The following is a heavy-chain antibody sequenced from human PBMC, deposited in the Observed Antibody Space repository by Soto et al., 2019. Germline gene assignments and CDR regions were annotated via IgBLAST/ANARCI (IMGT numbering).Heavy chain of an antibody. D-gene: IGHD3-22*01. CDR2: ISGSGGST. CDR1: GFTFSSYA. CDR3: AKDTSGYYYLGDAFDI. V-gene: IGHV3-23*01. J-gene: IGHJ3*02. Sequence: EVQLLESGGGLVQPGGSLRLSCAASGFTFSSYAMSWVRQAPGKGLEWVSAISGSGGSTYYADSVKGRFTISRDNSKNTLYLQMNRLRAEDTAVYYCAKDTSGYYYLGDAFDIWGQGTMVTVSS.